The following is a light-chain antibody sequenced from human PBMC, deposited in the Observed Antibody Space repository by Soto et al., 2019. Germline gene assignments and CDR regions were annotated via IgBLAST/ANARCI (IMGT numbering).Light chain of an antibody. CDR3: SSYTSSSTPL. CDR2: AVS. J-gene: IGLJ2*01. CDR1: SSDVGGYNY. V-gene: IGLV2-14*01. Sequence: QSALTQPASVSGSPGQSITISCTGTSSDVGGYNYVSWYQQHPGKAPKLMIYAVSNRPSGVSNRFSGSKSGNTASLTISGLQAEVEADYYCSSYTSSSTPLFGGGTKLTVL.